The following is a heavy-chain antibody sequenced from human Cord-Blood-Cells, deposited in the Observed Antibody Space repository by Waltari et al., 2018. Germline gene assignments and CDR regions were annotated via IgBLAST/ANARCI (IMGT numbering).Heavy chain of an antibody. D-gene: IGHD1-1*01. V-gene: IGHV1-69*01. CDR1: GGTLTGSA. CDR2: IIPIFGTA. Sequence: QVQLWEYGAGVMKTGHSVKVFGKASGGTLTGSALRRVRQAPGQGLKWMGGIIPIFGTANYAQKFQGRVTITADESTSTAYMELSSLRSEDTAVYYCAREGAGTHAFDIWGQGTWSPSLQ. CDR3: AREGAGTHAFDI. J-gene: IGHJ3*02.